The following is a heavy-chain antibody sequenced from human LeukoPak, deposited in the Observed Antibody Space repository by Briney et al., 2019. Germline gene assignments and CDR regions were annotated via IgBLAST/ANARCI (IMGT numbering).Heavy chain of an antibody. CDR2: ISSSSSYI. J-gene: IGHJ3*02. CDR3: ARMTYCSSTSCPHAFDI. V-gene: IGHV3-21*01. Sequence: GGSLRLSCSASGFSVTSNDMNWVRQAPGRGLEWVSSISSSSSYIYYADSVKGRFTISRDNAKNSLYLQMNSLRAEDTAVYYCARMTYCSSTSCPHAFDIWGQGTMVTVSS. CDR1: GFSVTSND. D-gene: IGHD2-2*01.